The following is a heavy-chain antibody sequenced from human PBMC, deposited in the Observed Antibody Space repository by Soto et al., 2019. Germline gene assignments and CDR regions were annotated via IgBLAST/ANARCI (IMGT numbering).Heavy chain of an antibody. CDR3: ARDPGYGDPAADY. J-gene: IGHJ4*02. CDR2: ISAYNGNT. D-gene: IGHD4-17*01. V-gene: IGHV1-18*01. CDR1: GYTFTSYG. Sequence: QVQLVQSGAEVKKPGASVKVSCKASGYTFTSYGITWVRQAPGQGLEWMGWISAYNGNTNYAQKLQGRVTMTTATSTSTAYMELRCLGSDDTAVYYCARDPGYGDPAADYWGQGTLVTVSS.